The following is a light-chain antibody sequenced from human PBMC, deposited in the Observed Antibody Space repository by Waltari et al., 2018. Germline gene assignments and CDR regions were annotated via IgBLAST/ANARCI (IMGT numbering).Light chain of an antibody. V-gene: IGLV1-44*01. CDR3: AAWDDSLNGGV. CDR2: SNN. Sequence: QSVLTQPPSASGTPGQRVTISCSGSSSNIGSNTVNWYQQLPGTAPKLLIYSNNQRPSGGPDRSSGSKSGTSASLTSSGLQSEEEADYYCAAWDDSLNGGVFGGGTKLTVL. CDR1: SSNIGSNT. J-gene: IGLJ3*02.